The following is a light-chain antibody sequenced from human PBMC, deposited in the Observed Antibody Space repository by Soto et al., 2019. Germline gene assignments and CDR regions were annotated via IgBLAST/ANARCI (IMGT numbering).Light chain of an antibody. J-gene: IGKJ4*01. Sequence: EIVLTQSPGILSLSPGERATLACRTSQSVKSNSLAWYQQKPGQAPRLLIYGASNRATGIPDRFSGSGSGTDFTLTISILEPEDFAVYYCQQCDTSPFTFGGGTKVDLK. CDR2: GAS. CDR3: QQCDTSPFT. CDR1: QSVKSNS. V-gene: IGKV3-20*01.